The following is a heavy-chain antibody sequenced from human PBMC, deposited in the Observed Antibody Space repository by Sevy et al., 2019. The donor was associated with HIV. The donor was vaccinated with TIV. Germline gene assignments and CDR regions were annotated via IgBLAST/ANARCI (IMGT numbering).Heavy chain of an antibody. D-gene: IGHD4-17*01. J-gene: IGHJ4*02. CDR2: ISYDGSNK. V-gene: IGHV3-30*18. CDR1: GFTFSSYG. CDR3: AKDGAATVNYFDY. Sequence: GGSLRLSCAASGFTFSSYGMHWVRQAPGKGLEWVAVISYDGSNKYYADSVKGRFTISRDNSKNTLYLQMNSLRAEDTAVYYCAKDGAATVNYFDYWGQGTLVTVSS.